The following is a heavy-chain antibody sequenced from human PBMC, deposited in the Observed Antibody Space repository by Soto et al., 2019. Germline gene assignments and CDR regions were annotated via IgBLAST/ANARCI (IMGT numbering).Heavy chain of an antibody. Sequence: PSETLSLTCAVSGFFISGGNYWGWIRKPPGKGLEWIGSIFHGGNTYYNPSLKSRVTISVDTSKNQFSLKLNSVTAADTAVYYCARARWYDAFDVWGQGTVVTVSS. V-gene: IGHV4-38-2*01. D-gene: IGHD2-15*01. CDR1: GFFISGGNY. CDR3: ARARWYDAFDV. CDR2: IFHGGNT. J-gene: IGHJ3*01.